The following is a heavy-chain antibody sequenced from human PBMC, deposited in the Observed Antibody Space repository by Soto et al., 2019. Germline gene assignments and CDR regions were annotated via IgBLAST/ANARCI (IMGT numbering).Heavy chain of an antibody. D-gene: IGHD4-17*01. CDR1: GFSFRNYW. Sequence: EVQLVESGGGLVQPGGSLRLSCAAPGFSFRNYWKSWVRQAPGKGLEWVLSIKHDGSETYSVDSVKGRFTSSRDNAENSVYLQMHSLRAEDTAVYFCAKGYGYYFDSWGHGTLVTVSS. CDR2: IKHDGSET. V-gene: IGHV3-7*03. J-gene: IGHJ4*01. CDR3: AKGYGYYFDS.